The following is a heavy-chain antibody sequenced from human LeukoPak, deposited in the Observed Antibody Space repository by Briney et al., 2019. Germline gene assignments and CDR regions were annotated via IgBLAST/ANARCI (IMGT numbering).Heavy chain of an antibody. CDR1: GFTFSSYW. CDR2: INSDGSST. Sequence: GGPLRLSCAASGFTFSSYWMHWVRQAPGKGLVWVSRINSDGSSTSYADSVKGRFTISRDNAKNTLYLQMNSLRAEDTAVYYCARGQWLVLMGIDYWGQGTLVTVSS. D-gene: IGHD6-19*01. V-gene: IGHV3-74*01. J-gene: IGHJ4*02. CDR3: ARGQWLVLMGIDY.